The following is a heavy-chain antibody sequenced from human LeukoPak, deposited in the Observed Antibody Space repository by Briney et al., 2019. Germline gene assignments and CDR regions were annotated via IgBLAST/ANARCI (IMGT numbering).Heavy chain of an antibody. J-gene: IGHJ5*02. CDR1: GGSISSSSYY. V-gene: IGHV4-39*07. D-gene: IGHD3-10*01. CDR2: IYYSGST. CDR3: ARDGMVRGVQPTNWFDP. Sequence: PSETLSLTCTVSGGSISSSSYYWGWIRQPPGKGLEWLGSIYYSGSTYYNPSLKSRVTISVDTSKNQFSLKLSSVTAADTAVYYCARDGMVRGVQPTNWFDPWGQGTLVTVSS.